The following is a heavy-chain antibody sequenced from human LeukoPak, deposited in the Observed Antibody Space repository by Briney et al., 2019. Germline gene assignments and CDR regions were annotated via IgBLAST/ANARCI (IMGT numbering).Heavy chain of an antibody. CDR2: IYYSGST. Sequence: SETLSLTCTVSGGSISSSSYYWGWIRQPPGKGLEWIGYIYYSGSTNYNPSLKSRVTISVDTSKNQFSLKLSSVTAADTAVYYCARGYYDSSGYSLDYWGQGTLVTVSS. V-gene: IGHV4-61*05. J-gene: IGHJ4*02. CDR1: GGSISSSSYY. CDR3: ARGYYDSSGYSLDY. D-gene: IGHD3-22*01.